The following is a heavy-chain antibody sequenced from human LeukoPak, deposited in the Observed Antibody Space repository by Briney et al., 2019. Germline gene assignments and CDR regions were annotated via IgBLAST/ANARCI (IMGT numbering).Heavy chain of an antibody. Sequence: PSETLSLTCTVSGGSISSYYWSWIRQPPGKGLEWIGYIYYSGSTNYNPSLKSRVTISVDTSKNQFSLKLSSVTAADTAVYYCARVGGYSGYADYWGQGTLVTVSS. J-gene: IGHJ4*02. D-gene: IGHD5-12*01. V-gene: IGHV4-59*01. CDR2: IYYSGST. CDR1: GGSISSYY. CDR3: ARVGGYSGYADY.